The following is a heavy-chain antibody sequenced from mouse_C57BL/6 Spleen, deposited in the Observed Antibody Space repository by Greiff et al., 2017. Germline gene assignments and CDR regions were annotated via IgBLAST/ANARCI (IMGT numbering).Heavy chain of an antibody. CDR2: IYPGDGDT. V-gene: IGHV1-80*01. Sequence: QVQLQQSEAELVKPGASVKISCKASGYAFSSYWMNRVKQRPGKGLEGIGQIYPGDGDTNYNGKFKGKATLTADKSSSTAYMQLSSLTSEDSAVYFCARSSDGYYFDYWGQGTTLTVSS. CDR1: GYAFSSYW. D-gene: IGHD2-3*01. CDR3: ARSSDGYYFDY. J-gene: IGHJ2*01.